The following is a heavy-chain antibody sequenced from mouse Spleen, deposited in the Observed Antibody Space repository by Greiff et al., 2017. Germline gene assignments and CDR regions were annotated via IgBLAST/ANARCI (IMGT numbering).Heavy chain of an antibody. CDR1: GYTFTSYW. J-gene: IGHJ2*01. V-gene: IGHV1-7*01. Sequence: QVHVKQSGAELAKPGASVKMSCKASGYTFTSYWMHWVKQRPGQGLEWIGYINPSTGYTEYNQKFKDKATLTADKSSSTAYMQLSSLTSEDSAVYYCARWGRYDTGYWGQGTTLTVSS. CDR3: ARWGRYDTGY. D-gene: IGHD2-14*01. CDR2: INPSTGYT.